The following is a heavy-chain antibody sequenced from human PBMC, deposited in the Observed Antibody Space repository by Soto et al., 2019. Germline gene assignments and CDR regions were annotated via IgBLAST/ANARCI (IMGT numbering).Heavy chain of an antibody. CDR2: INPSGGST. Sequence: ASVKVSCKASGDTFTSYYMHWVRQAPGQGLEWMGIINPSGGSTSYAQKLQGRVTMTTDTSTSTAYMELRSLRSDDTAVYYCARGTTEEALDYWGQGTLVTVSS. V-gene: IGHV1-46*01. CDR1: GDTFTSYY. D-gene: IGHD1-1*01. J-gene: IGHJ4*02. CDR3: ARGTTEEALDY.